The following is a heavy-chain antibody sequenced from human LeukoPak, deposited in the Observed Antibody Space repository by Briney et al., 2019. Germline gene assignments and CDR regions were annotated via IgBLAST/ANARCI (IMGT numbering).Heavy chain of an antibody. CDR1: GGSINSDIYY. Sequence: SQTLSLTCTLSGGSINSDIYYWAWIRQPAGKRLEWIGRIYTNGWTDYNPSLKSRVTISVDTSKNQFSLKLSFVTAADTAFYYSARGSGRNSFDPWGQGTLVTVSS. V-gene: IGHV4-61*02. J-gene: IGHJ5*02. D-gene: IGHD6-19*01. CDR2: IYTNGWT. CDR3: ARGSGRNSFDP.